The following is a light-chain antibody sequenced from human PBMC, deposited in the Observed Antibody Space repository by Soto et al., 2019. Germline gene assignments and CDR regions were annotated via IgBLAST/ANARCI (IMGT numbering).Light chain of an antibody. CDR1: QSISNW. CDR3: QQDSSYST. Sequence: DIKMTHSPSSLSASVGDRITITFRASQSISNWLAWYQKKPGKAPELLIYDVSTLESGVPSRFSGGGFGTDFTLTFSSLQADDFATYYCQQDSSYSTFGQGTKVDI. J-gene: IGKJ1*01. V-gene: IGKV1-5*01. CDR2: DVS.